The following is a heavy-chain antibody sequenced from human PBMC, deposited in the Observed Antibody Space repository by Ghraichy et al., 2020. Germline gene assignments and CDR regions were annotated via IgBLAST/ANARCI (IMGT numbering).Heavy chain of an antibody. CDR3: ARTKLVPAAASRDNWFDP. CDR2: IYYSGST. CDR1: GGSISSYY. J-gene: IGHJ5*02. D-gene: IGHD2-2*01. Sequence: SETLSLTCTVSGGSISSYYWSWIRQPPGKGLEWIGYIYYSGSTNYNPSLKSRVTISVDTSKNQFSLKLSSVTAADTAVYYCARTKLVPAAASRDNWFDPWGQGTLVTVSS. V-gene: IGHV4-59*01.